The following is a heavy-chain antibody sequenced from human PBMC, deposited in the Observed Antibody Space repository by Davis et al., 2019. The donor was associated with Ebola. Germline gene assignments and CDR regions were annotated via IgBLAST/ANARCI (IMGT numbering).Heavy chain of an antibody. J-gene: IGHJ6*04. D-gene: IGHD3-3*01. CDR1: GFTFSSYG. Sequence: PGGSLRLSCAASGFTFSSYGMHWVRQAPGKGLEWVAVISYAGSNTYYADSVKGRLTISRDNSKNTLFLQMNSLRAEDTAVYYCARGLLRFLEWGYNYYYYGMDVWGKGTTVTVSS. CDR2: ISYAGSNT. CDR3: ARGLLRFLEWGYNYYYYGMDV. V-gene: IGHV3-30*19.